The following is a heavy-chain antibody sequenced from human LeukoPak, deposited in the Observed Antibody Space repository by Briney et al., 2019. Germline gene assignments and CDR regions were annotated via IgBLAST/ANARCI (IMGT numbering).Heavy chain of an antibody. V-gene: IGHV1-2*02. Sequence: ASVKVSCKASGYTFTGYYMHWVRQAPGQGLEWMGWINPNSGGTNYAQKFQGRVTMTRDTSISTAYMELSRLRSDDTAVYYCARVNGPLGGSGSRGTFDYWGQGTLVTVSS. J-gene: IGHJ4*02. CDR1: GYTFTGYY. CDR3: ARVNGPLGGSGSRGTFDY. D-gene: IGHD6-19*01. CDR2: INPNSGGT.